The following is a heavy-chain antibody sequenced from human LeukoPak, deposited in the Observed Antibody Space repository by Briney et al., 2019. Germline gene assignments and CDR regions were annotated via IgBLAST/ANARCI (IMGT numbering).Heavy chain of an antibody. D-gene: IGHD3-22*01. CDR3: AKVGSYYYDSSGYYTDY. CDR2: ISGSGGST. V-gene: IGHV3-23*01. J-gene: IGHJ4*02. Sequence: GGSLRLSCAASRFTFSSYAMSWVRQAPGKGLEWVSAISGSGGSTYYADSVKGRFTISRDNSKNTLYLQMNSLRAEDTAVYYCAKVGSYYYDSSGYYTDYWGQGTLVTVSS. CDR1: RFTFSSYA.